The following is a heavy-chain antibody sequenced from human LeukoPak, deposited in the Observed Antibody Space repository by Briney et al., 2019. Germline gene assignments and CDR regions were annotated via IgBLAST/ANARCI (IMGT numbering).Heavy chain of an antibody. CDR1: GFTFNNYA. CDR2: ISGSGDST. CDR3: AKGVYSVFPDSRVLDY. Sequence: GGSLRLSCAASGFTFNNYAMNWVRQPPGKGLEWVSIISGSGDSTYYANSVKGRFTISRDNSKNTLYLQMSSLSAEDTAVYCCAKGVYSVFPDSRVLDYWGQGTLVTVSS. D-gene: IGHD5/OR15-5a*01. V-gene: IGHV3-23*01. J-gene: IGHJ4*02.